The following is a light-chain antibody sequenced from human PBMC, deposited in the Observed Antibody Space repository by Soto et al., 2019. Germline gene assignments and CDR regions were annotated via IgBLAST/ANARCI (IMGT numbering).Light chain of an antibody. J-gene: IGLJ1*01. CDR2: DDN. CDR3: QVSGSGADHVFV. V-gene: IGLV3-21*02. Sequence: SYELTQPPSVSVAPGQTARISCGGNNIRDRTVHWYQQRPGQAPVLVVYDDNNRPSGIPARFSGSDSGKKATLTISRVEAGDEADYYCQVSGSGADHVFVFGTGTKLTVL. CDR1: NIRDRT.